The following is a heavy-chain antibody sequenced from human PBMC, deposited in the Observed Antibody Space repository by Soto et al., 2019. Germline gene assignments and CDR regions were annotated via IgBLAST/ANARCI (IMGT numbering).Heavy chain of an antibody. D-gene: IGHD2-21*01. CDR3: AAHCGCGQYYYYGMDF. CDR2: IVVGSGNT. CDR1: GFTFTSSA. Sequence: GASVKVSCKASGFTFTSSAVQWVRQARGQRLEWIGWIVVGSGNTNYAQKFQERVTITRDMSTSTAYMELSSLRSEDTAVYYCAAHCGCGQYYYYGMDFWGQGTTVTVSS. V-gene: IGHV1-58*01. J-gene: IGHJ6*02.